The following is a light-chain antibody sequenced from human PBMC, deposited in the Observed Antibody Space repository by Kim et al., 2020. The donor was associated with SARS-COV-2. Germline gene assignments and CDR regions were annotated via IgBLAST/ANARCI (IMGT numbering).Light chain of an antibody. J-gene: IGLJ3*02. CDR3: GTWDSSLSAWV. CDR2: DND. CDR1: SSNIGNNY. Sequence: GQKVTGTCSGSSSNIGNNYVSWYQQHPGTAPKLLLYDNDRRPSGIPDRFSGSKSGTSATLGITGLQTGDEADYYCGTWDSSLSAWVFGGGTKLTVL. V-gene: IGLV1-51*01.